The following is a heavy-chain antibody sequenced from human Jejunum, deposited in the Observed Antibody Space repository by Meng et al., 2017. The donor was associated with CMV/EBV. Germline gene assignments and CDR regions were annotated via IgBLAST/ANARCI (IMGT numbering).Heavy chain of an antibody. D-gene: IGHD2-21*01. J-gene: IGHJ4*02. V-gene: IGHV3-30*02. CDR3: VKDVAY. Sequence: QVQLVEAGGGVVQPGGSLRLTCAASGFTFSDYGIHWVRQAPGKGLEWVAFVPHDGTSKYYVDSVKGRFTISRDNSENTLYLQMSSLRAEDTAVYYCVKDVAYWGQGTLVTVSS. CDR2: VPHDGTSK. CDR1: GFTFSDYG.